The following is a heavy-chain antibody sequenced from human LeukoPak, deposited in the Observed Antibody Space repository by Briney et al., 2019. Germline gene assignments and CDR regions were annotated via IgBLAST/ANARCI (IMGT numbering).Heavy chain of an antibody. J-gene: IGHJ4*02. CDR1: GFTFSSYG. V-gene: IGHV3-33*01. Sequence: PGRSLRLSCAASGFTFSSYGVHWVRQAPGKGLEWVAVIWYDGSNKYYADSVKGRFTISRDNPKNTLYLQMNSLRAEDTAVYYCARAPGGGSYSFDYWGQGTLVTVSS. CDR3: ARAPGGGSYSFDY. D-gene: IGHD1-26*01. CDR2: IWYDGSNK.